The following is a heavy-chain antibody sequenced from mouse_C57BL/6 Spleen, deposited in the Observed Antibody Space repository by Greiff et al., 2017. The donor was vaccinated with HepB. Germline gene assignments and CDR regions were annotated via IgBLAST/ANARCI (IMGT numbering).Heavy chain of an antibody. D-gene: IGHD2-2*01. J-gene: IGHJ4*01. CDR3: ARCLRPVYYYAMDY. Sequence: VQLKESGPELVKPGASVKISCKASGYSFTDYNMNWVKQSNGKSLEWIGVINPNYGTTSYNQKFKGKATLTVDQSSSTAYMQLNSLTSEDSAVYYCARCLRPVYYYAMDYWGQGTSVTVSS. CDR2: INPNYGTT. V-gene: IGHV1-39*01. CDR1: GYSFTDYN.